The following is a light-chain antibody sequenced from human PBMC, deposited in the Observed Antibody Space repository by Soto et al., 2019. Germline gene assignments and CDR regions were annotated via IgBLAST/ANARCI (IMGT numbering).Light chain of an antibody. CDR1: QGIRND. CDR2: DAS. CDR3: QQYNSYSWT. J-gene: IGKJ1*01. Sequence: DIQMTQSPSSLSASVGDRVTITCRASQGIRNDLGWYQQKPGKAPKLLIYDASSLDSGVPSRFSGSGSGTEFTLTISSLQTDDFATYYCQQYNSYSWTFGQGTKVDIK. V-gene: IGKV1-17*01.